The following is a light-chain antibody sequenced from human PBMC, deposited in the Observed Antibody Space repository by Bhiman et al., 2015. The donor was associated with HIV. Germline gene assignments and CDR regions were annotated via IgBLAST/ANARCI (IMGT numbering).Light chain of an antibody. J-gene: IGLJ1*01. CDR3: SSYTISSTTV. Sequence: QSALTQPASVSGSPGQSITISCTGTSSDVGGYNYVSWYQQHPGKAPKLMIYDVSKRPSGVSDHFSASKSGNTASLTISGLQAEDEADYYCSSYTISSTTVFGSGTKVTVL. CDR1: SSDVGGYNY. V-gene: IGLV2-14*01. CDR2: DVS.